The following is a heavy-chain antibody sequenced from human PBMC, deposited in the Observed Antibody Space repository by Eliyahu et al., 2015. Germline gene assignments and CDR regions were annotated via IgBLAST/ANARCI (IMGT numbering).Heavy chain of an antibody. CDR2: ISGSGGST. V-gene: IGHV3-23*01. CDR1: GFTFSXXA. J-gene: IGHJ4*02. Sequence: EVQLLESGGGLVQPGGSXRLSCAASGFTFSXXAMSWVRQAPGKGLEWVSAISGSGGSTYYADSVKGRFTISRDNSKNTLYLQMNSLRAEDTAVYYCAKDLHYYDSSGYYFDYWGQGTLVTVSS. D-gene: IGHD3-22*01. CDR3: AKDLHYYDSSGYYFDY.